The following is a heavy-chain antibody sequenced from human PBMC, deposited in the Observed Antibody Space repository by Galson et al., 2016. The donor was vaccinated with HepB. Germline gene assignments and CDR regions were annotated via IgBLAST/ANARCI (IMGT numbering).Heavy chain of an antibody. Sequence: SVKVSCKASGGTFNTYAINWVRQAPGQGLEWMGRIIPLSGAADYAQKFQGRVTITADASTTTVDLDLRSLTSADTAVYYCARAQGMDWFFSGFDPWGQGTLVTVSS. V-gene: IGHV1-69*13. CDR1: GGTFNTYA. CDR3: ARAQGMDWFFSGFDP. CDR2: IIPLSGAA. D-gene: IGHD3/OR15-3a*01. J-gene: IGHJ5*02.